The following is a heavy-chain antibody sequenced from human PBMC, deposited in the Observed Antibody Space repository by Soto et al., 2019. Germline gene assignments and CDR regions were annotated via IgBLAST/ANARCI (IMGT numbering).Heavy chain of an antibody. J-gene: IGHJ3*02. CDR1: GFTFSSYS. Sequence: LRLSCAASGFTFSSYSMSWVRQAPGKGLEWVSHITASGGTTYYADSVKGRFTISRDSSRNTLYLQMNSLRAEDTALYYCAKCLQVNWNYDAFHIWGQGTMVTVSS. V-gene: IGHV3-23*01. CDR3: AKCLQVNWNYDAFHI. CDR2: ITASGGTT. D-gene: IGHD1-7*01.